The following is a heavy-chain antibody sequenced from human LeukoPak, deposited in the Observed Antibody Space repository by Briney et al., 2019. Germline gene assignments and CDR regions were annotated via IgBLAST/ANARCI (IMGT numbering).Heavy chain of an antibody. V-gene: IGHV3-30*04. Sequence: GGSLRLSCTASEFSFSSYDMHWVRQAPGKGLEWVALISYDGRNINYAESVKGRFTISRDNAKNTLYLQMNSLRAEDTAVYYCARDGGSYPNGLFDYWGQGTLVTVSS. CDR2: ISYDGRNI. CDR3: ARDGGSYPNGLFDY. J-gene: IGHJ4*02. D-gene: IGHD1-26*01. CDR1: EFSFSSYD.